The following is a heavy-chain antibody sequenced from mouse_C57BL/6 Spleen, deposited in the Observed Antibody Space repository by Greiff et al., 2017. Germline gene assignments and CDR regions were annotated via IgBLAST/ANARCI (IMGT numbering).Heavy chain of an antibody. CDR2: ISGASSTI. Sequence: EVQLMESGGGLVKPGGSLKLSCAASGFTFSDYGMHWVRQAPEKGLEWVAYISGASSTIYYSDTVKGRFTLSRDNAKNTLFLQMTSLRSEDTAMYCCARDSYGASHYWGQGTTLTVSS. CDR1: GFTFSDYG. J-gene: IGHJ2*01. D-gene: IGHD1-1*01. V-gene: IGHV5-17*01. CDR3: ARDSYGASHY.